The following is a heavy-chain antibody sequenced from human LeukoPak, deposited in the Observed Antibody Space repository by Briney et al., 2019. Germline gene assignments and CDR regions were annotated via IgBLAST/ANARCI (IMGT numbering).Heavy chain of an antibody. V-gene: IGHV3-23*01. J-gene: IGHJ4*02. CDR2: IRGSGGST. CDR3: AVGGFGNALDY. D-gene: IGHD3-10*01. CDR1: GFTFSSYA. Sequence: GGSLRLSCAASGFTFSSYAMNWVRKAPGKGLEWVSAIRGSGGSTYYADSVKGRVTISRDKSKNTLYLQMNSLRAEDTAVYYCAVGGFGNALDYWGQGTLVTVSS.